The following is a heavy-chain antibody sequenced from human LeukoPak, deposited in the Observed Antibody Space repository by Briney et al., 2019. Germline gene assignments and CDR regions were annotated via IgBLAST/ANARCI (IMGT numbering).Heavy chain of an antibody. Sequence: GGSLRLSCTASGFTFSLAWMSWVRQAPGKGLEWVGRTRSKTDGGTIDYAAPVKGRFTISRDDSKNTVFLEMNSLKIEDTAMYYCAKSGLFYSSGWFDYWGQGTLVTVSS. D-gene: IGHD6-19*01. V-gene: IGHV3-15*01. CDR3: AKSGLFYSSGWFDY. CDR1: GFTFSLAW. CDR2: TRSKTDGGTI. J-gene: IGHJ4*02.